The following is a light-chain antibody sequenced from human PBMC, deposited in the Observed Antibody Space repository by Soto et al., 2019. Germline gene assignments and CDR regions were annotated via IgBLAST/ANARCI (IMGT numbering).Light chain of an antibody. CDR2: EDN. Sequence: LTQPHSVSESPGKTVTISCTRSSGSIASNYVQWYQQRPGSAPTTVIYEDNQRPSGVPDRFSGSIDSSSNSASLTISGLQTEDEADYYCQSYDSSIPVVFGGGTKLTVL. CDR1: SGSIASNY. CDR3: QSYDSSIPVV. J-gene: IGLJ2*01. V-gene: IGLV6-57*04.